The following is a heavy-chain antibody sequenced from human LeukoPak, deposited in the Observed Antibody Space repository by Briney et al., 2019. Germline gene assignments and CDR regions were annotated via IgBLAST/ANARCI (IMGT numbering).Heavy chain of an antibody. CDR3: ARDRGDLTT. CDR1: GFTFSNYW. V-gene: IGHV3-74*01. CDR2: IKSDGSST. D-gene: IGHD2-21*02. Sequence: GGSLRLSCAASGFTFSNYWMHWVRQAPGKGLVWASRIKSDGSSTSYADSVKGRFTISRDNSKNTLYLQMNSLRAEDTAVCYCARDRGDLTTWGQGTLVTVSS. J-gene: IGHJ4*02.